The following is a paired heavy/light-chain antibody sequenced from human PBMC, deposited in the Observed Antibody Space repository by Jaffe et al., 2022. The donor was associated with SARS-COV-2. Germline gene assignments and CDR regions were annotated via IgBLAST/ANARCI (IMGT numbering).Heavy chain of an antibody. CDR1: GGSISSGDYY. V-gene: IGHV4-30-4*01. J-gene: IGHJ3*02. D-gene: IGHD3-10*01. CDR3: ARATGDAFDI. Sequence: QVQLQESGPGLVKPSQTLSLTCTVSGGSISSGDYYWSWIRQPPGKGLEWIGYIYYSGSTYYNPSLKSRVTISVDTSKNQFSLKLSSVTAADTAVYYCARATGDAFDIWGQGTMVTVSS. CDR2: IYYSGST.
Light chain of an antibody. J-gene: IGLJ1*01. V-gene: IGLV2-14*01. CDR3: SSYTSSSLYV. CDR2: EVS. Sequence: QSALTQPASVSGSPGQSITISCTGTSSDVGGYNYVSWYQQHPGKAPKLMIYEVSNRPSGVPDRFSGSKSGNTASLTISGLQAEDEADYYCSSYTSSSLYVFGTGTKVTVL. CDR1: SSDVGGYNY.